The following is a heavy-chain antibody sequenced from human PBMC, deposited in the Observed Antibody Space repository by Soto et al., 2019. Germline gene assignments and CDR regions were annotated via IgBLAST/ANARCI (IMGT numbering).Heavy chain of an antibody. V-gene: IGHV4-59*12. CDR2: IYHSGST. J-gene: IGHJ5*02. D-gene: IGHD3-10*01. Sequence: ETLSLTCTVSGGSMNNNYWSWIRQPPGKGLEWIGEIYHSGSTNYNPSLKSRVTISVDKSKNQFSLKLSSVTAADTAVYYCARKGITMVRGVIIMRNWFDPWGQGTLVTVS. CDR1: GGSMNNNY. CDR3: ARKGITMVRGVIIMRNWFDP.